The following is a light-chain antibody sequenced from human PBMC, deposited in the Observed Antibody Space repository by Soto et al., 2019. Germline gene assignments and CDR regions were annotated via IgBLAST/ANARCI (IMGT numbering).Light chain of an antibody. CDR1: ESINGW. CDR3: QHYSSYPLT. Sequence: DIQMTQSPSTLSVSVGDRVTITCRASESINGWLAWYQQKPGRAPRILIYDASKLAPGVPSRLSGSGSGAEYTLTISSLQPEDFATYYCQHYSSYPLTFGGGTKVEL. J-gene: IGKJ4*01. V-gene: IGKV1-5*01. CDR2: DAS.